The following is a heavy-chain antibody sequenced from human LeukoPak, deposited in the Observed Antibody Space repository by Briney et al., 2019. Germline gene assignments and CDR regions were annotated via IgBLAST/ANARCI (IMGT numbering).Heavy chain of an antibody. Sequence: SETLSLTCTVSGGSISSYYWSWIRQPPGKGLEWIGSIYYSGSTYYNPSLKSRVTISVDTSKNQFSLKLSSVTAADTAVYYCASQYNWNYEDYWGQGTLVTVSS. CDR3: ASQYNWNYEDY. CDR2: IYYSGST. D-gene: IGHD1-7*01. CDR1: GGSISSYY. V-gene: IGHV4-59*12. J-gene: IGHJ4*02.